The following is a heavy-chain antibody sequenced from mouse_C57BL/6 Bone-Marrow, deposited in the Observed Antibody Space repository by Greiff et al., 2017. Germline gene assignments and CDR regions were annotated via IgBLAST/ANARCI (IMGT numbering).Heavy chain of an antibody. D-gene: IGHD4-1*01. CDR2: IYPRDGST. CDR1: GYTFTDHT. CDR3: ASGSGGPLYAMDY. V-gene: IGHV1-78*01. J-gene: IGHJ4*01. Sequence: VQLQQSDAELVKPGASVKISCKVSGYTFTDHTIHWMKQRPEQGLEWIGYIYPRDGSTKYNEKFKGKATLTADKSSSTAYMQLNSLTSEDSAVYFCASGSGGPLYAMDYWGQGTSVTVSS.